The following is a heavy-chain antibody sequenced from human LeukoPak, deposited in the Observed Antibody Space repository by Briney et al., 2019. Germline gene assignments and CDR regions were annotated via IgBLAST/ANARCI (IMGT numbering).Heavy chain of an antibody. CDR2: IKQDGSVK. CDR1: GFTFSSYW. J-gene: IGHJ6*02. V-gene: IGHV3-7*01. Sequence: GGSLRLSCAASGFTFSSYWMNWVRQAPGKGLEWVAIIKQDGSVKHYVDSVRGRLTNSRDNVKNLLYLQMNSLRAEDAAVYYCARGYGGDFVRGYGMDVWGQGTTVTVSS. CDR3: ARGYGGDFVRGYGMDV. D-gene: IGHD4-23*01.